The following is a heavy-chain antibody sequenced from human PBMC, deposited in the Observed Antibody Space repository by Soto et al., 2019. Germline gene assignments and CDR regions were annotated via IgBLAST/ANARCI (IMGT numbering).Heavy chain of an antibody. V-gene: IGHV3-48*02. Sequence: PGGSLRLSCEASGFTFSSYSMNWVRQAPGKGLEWVSYISSSSSTIYYADSVKGRFTISRDNAKNSLYLQMNSLRDEDTAVYYCAREVWQLAYYYYYGMDVWGQGTTVTVSS. J-gene: IGHJ6*02. D-gene: IGHD6-6*01. CDR1: GFTFSSYS. CDR3: AREVWQLAYYYYYGMDV. CDR2: ISSSSSTI.